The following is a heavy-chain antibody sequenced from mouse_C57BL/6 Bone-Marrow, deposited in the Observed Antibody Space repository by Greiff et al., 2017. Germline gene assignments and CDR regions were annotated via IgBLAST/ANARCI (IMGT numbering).Heavy chain of an antibody. CDR3: ARELLRSFDY. CDR2: IDPSDSYT. D-gene: IGHD1-1*01. CDR1: GYTFTSYW. Sequence: VQLQQPGAELVKPGASVKLSCKASGYTFTSYWMQWVKQRPGQGLEWIGEIDPSDSYTNYNQKFKGKATLTVDTSSSTAYMQLSSLTSEDSAVYYCARELLRSFDYWGQGTTLTVSS. V-gene: IGHV1-50*01. J-gene: IGHJ2*01.